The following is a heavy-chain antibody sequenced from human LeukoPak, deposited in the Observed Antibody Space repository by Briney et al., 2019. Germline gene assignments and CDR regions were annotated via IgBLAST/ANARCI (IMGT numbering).Heavy chain of an antibody. J-gene: IGHJ4*02. Sequence: ASVKVSCKASGYTFTGYYINWVRQAPGQGLEWMGWINPNSGGTNYPQKFRGRVTMTTDTSISTAYMELSSLRSDDTAVYYCARESAVRKTSEFDYWGQGTLVTVSS. CDR1: GYTFTGYY. D-gene: IGHD2-2*01. V-gene: IGHV1-2*02. CDR3: ARESAVRKTSEFDY. CDR2: INPNSGGT.